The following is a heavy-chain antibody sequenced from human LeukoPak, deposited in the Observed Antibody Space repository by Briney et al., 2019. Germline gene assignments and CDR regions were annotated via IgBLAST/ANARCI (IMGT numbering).Heavy chain of an antibody. Sequence: GGSLRLSCAASGFTFSDYAMHWVRQAPGKGLEWVALVLYDGSNSYYAGSVKGRFTISRDNSKNTLYLLMDSLRPEDTAVYHCARDYGYSYGNYYYYGMDVWGQGTTVTVSS. D-gene: IGHD5-18*01. V-gene: IGHV3-30-3*01. J-gene: IGHJ6*02. CDR3: ARDYGYSYGNYYYYGMDV. CDR1: GFTFSDYA. CDR2: VLYDGSNS.